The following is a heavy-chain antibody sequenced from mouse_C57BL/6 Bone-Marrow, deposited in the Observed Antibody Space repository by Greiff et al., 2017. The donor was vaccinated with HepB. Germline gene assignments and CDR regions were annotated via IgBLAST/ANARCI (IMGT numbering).Heavy chain of an antibody. V-gene: IGHV1-72*01. CDR1: GYTFTSYW. CDR2: IDPNSGGT. D-gene: IGHD3-2*02. J-gene: IGHJ2*01. CDR3: AVQLRPIFDY. Sequence: QVQLKQPGAELVKPGASVKLSCKASGYTFTSYWMHWVKQRPGRGLEWIGSIDPNSGGTKYNEKFKSKATLTVDKPSSTAYMQLSSLTSEDSAVYYCAVQLRPIFDYWGQGTTLTVSS.